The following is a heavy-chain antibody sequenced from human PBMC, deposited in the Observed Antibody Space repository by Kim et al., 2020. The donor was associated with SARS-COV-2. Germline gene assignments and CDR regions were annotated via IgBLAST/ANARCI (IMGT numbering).Heavy chain of an antibody. V-gene: IGHV3-7*01. J-gene: IGHJ6*02. Sequence: GGSLRLSCAAPGFTFGSYWMGWVRQAPGKGLEWVAYIKEDGAETHYVDSVKGRFTISRDNAKNSLYLQMSNLRAEDTAVYYCERDKGGRRGMDVWGQGTTVTVSS. CDR2: IKEDGAET. CDR3: ERDKGGRRGMDV. CDR1: GFTFGSYW.